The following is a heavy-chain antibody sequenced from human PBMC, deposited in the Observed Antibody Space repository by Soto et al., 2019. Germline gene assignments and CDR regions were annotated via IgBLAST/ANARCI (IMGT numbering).Heavy chain of an antibody. CDR3: ARPTCSTPDCLRPYDLYGLDV. CDR1: GYSFSNFY. CDR2: IDPSSGTT. D-gene: IGHD2-15*01. J-gene: IGHJ6*02. V-gene: IGHV1-46*01. Sequence: ASVKVSCKSSGYSFSNFYVHWVRQAPGQGLEWMGIIDPSSGTTSYTQKFQERVSLTRDTSTSTVYMELRRLTSEDTAVYYCARPTCSTPDCLRPYDLYGLDVWGHGTTVTVSS.